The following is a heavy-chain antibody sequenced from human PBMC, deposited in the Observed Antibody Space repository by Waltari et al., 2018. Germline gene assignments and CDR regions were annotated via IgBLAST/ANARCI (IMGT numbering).Heavy chain of an antibody. J-gene: IGHJ6*02. CDR2: IYSGGNT. Sequence: EEQLVESGGGLVQPGGSLRLSCAVSGLNININYMSWVRQAPGKGLAWVSVIYSGGNTYYAYSVKGRFIITRDTSKNTLYLQMNSLRAEDTAIYYCARDHHVLRFSYGLDVWGQGTTVTVSS. CDR3: ARDHHVLRFSYGLDV. CDR1: GLNININY. D-gene: IGHD3-3*01. V-gene: IGHV3-66*01.